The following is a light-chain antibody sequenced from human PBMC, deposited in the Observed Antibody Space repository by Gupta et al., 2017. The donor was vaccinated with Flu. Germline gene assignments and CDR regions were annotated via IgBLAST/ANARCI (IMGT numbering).Light chain of an antibody. V-gene: IGKV3-15*01. Sequence: EIVITQSPATLSLSPGERATLSCRASQSVSSNLAWYQQKPGQAPRLLIYGASTRATGIPARFSGSGSGTEFTLTISSLQYEDFAVYYCQQYNNWGTFGQGTKVEIK. CDR1: QSVSSN. CDR2: GAS. J-gene: IGKJ1*01. CDR3: QQYNNWGT.